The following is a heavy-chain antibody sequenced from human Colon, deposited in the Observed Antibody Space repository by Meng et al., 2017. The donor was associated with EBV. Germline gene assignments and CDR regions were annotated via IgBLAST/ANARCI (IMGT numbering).Heavy chain of an antibody. CDR3: TTLYGDSIS. V-gene: IGHV4-34*10. CDR2: INHSGRT. Sequence: QVQLQESGPGLVKPSETLSLTCAVYGGSFSGYYWTWIRQVPGKGLEWIGEINHSGRTNYNPSVKSRVSMSVDKSQNHFSLRLSSVTAADTAVYYCTTLYGDSISWGQGTMVTVYS. CDR1: GGSFSGYY. J-gene: IGHJ4*02. D-gene: IGHD4-17*01.